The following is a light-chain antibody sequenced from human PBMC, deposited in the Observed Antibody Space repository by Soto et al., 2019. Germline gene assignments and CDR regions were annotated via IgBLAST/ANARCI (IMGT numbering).Light chain of an antibody. CDR3: AAWDDSLNGLYV. CDR1: SSDVGNYVL. J-gene: IGLJ1*01. Sequence: QSVLTQPASVSGSPGQSITISCTGTSSDVGNYVLVSWYQQHPGTAPKLMIFEVTKRPSGVSDRFSGSKSGNSASLTISGLQADDEADYYCAAWDDSLNGLYVFGTGTKVTVL. CDR2: EVT. V-gene: IGLV2-23*02.